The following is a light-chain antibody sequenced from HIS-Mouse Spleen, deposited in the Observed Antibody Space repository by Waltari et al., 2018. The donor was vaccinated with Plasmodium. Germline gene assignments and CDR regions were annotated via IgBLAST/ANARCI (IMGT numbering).Light chain of an antibody. CDR3: CSYAGSYTYV. V-gene: IGLV2-11*01. CDR2: DVS. J-gene: IGLJ1*01. CDR1: SRYLGVSNF. Sequence: QSALTQPRSVSGSPGQSVTIPCTGTSRYLGVSNFVPWYQQHPGKAPKLMIYDVSKRPSGVPDRFSGSKSGNTASLTISGLQAEDEADYYCCSYAGSYTYVFGTGTKVTVL.